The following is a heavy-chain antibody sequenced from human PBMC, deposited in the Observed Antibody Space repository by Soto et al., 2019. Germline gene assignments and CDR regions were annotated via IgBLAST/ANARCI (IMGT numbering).Heavy chain of an antibody. V-gene: IGHV3-11*01. J-gene: IGHJ4*02. CDR3: VRDRLATNYYFDY. Sequence: GGSLRLSCTASGFIFSDYYMGWIRQAPGKGLEWVSYIRSGGSIKYYSDSVRGRFIISRDNAKNSVFLQMDSLSVEDTAVYYCVRDRLATNYYFDYWGQGALVTVYS. CDR1: GFIFSDYY. CDR2: IRSGGSIK. D-gene: IGHD3-16*01.